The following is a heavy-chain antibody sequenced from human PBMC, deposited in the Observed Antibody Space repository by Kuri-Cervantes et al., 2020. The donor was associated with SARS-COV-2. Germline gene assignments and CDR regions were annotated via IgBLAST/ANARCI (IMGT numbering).Heavy chain of an antibody. V-gene: IGHV4-59*08. CDR3: ARSSGVAIVVVTLNAYFDY. CDR2: IYYSGST. D-gene: IGHD3-22*01. Sequence: SETLSLTCTVSGGSISSYYWSWIRQPPGKGLEWIGYIYYSGSTNYNPSLKSRVTTSVDTSKNQFSLKLSSVTAADTAVYYCARSSGVAIVVVTLNAYFDYWGQGTLVTVSS. J-gene: IGHJ4*02. CDR1: GGSISSYY.